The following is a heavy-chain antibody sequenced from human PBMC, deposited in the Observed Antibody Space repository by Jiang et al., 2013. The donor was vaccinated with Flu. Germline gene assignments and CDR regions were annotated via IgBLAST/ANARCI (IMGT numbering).Heavy chain of an antibody. CDR2: TYYRSKWYN. J-gene: IGHJ6*02. CDR3: ARADISSGWETGNYYYGMDV. CDR1: GDSVSSNSAA. D-gene: IGHD6-19*01. Sequence: TLSLTCAISGDSVSSNSAAWNWIRQSPSRGLEWLGRTYYRSKWYNDYAVSVKSRITINPDTSKNQFSLQLNSVTPEDTAVYYCARADISSGWETGNYYYGMDVWGQGTTVTVSS. V-gene: IGHV6-1*01.